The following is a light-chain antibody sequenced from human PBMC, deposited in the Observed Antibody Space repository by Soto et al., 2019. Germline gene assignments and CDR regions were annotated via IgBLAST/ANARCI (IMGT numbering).Light chain of an antibody. V-gene: IGKV1-9*01. CDR2: AAS. J-gene: IGKJ4*01. CDR3: QQLRMYPST. CDR1: QDIAIY. Sequence: IQLTQSPSSLSASVGDRFTITCRASQDIAIYLAWYHQKPGEAPKLLIYAASTLYGGVPSRFSGSGSGTDFALTITSLQAEDFATYYCQQLRMYPSTFGGGTKVEIK.